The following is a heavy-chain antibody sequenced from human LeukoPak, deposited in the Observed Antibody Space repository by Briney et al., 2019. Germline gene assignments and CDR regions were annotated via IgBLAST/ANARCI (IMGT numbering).Heavy chain of an antibody. V-gene: IGHV3-23*01. Sequence: TGGSLRLSCAASGFTFSSYAMSWVRQAPGKGLEWVSAISGSGGSTYYADSVKGRFTISRDNSKNTLFLQMNSLGAGDTAVYYCAAPRVGASYYYYGLDVWGQGTTVTVSS. CDR1: GFTFSSYA. CDR3: AAPRVGASYYYYGLDV. CDR2: ISGSGGST. J-gene: IGHJ6*02.